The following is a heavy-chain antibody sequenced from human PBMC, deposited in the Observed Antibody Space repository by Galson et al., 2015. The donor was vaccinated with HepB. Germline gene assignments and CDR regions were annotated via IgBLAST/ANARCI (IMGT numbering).Heavy chain of an antibody. CDR3: ARQLGITEFDL. CDR2: IIPVFGVA. CDR1: GGTFSNYP. V-gene: IGHV1-69*02. J-gene: IGHJ5*02. D-gene: IGHD7-27*01. Sequence: SVKVSCKGPGGTFSNYPISWVRQAPAQGLEWMGRIIPVFGVAKYAQKFQDRVTITADTSTGTAYMELTSLRSEDTAVYYCARQLGITEFDLWGQGTLVTVSS.